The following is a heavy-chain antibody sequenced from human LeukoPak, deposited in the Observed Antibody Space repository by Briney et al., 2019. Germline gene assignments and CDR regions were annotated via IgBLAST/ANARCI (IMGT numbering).Heavy chain of an antibody. V-gene: IGHV3-30-3*01. CDR1: GFTFSSYA. Sequence: GGSLRLSCAASGFTFSSYAMHWVRQAPGKGLEWVAVISYDGSTKYYADSVKGRFTISRDNSKNTLYLQMNSLRAEDTAVYYCARPQSRYCSGGSCPGGGMDVWGQGTTVTVSS. D-gene: IGHD2-15*01. J-gene: IGHJ6*02. CDR3: ARPQSRYCSGGSCPGGGMDV. CDR2: ISYDGSTK.